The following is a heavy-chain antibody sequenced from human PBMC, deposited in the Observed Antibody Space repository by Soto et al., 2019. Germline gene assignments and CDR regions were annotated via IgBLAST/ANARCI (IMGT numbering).Heavy chain of an antibody. CDR2: FYDSGNT. CDR3: ATYNTGGGGRGY. Sequence: QVQLQESGPRLVKPSETLSLTCTVSGGSISSSYWSWIRQPPGKGLEWIGYFYDSGNTNYNPSLKSRVTTSVDTSKNQFSLKPNSVTAADTAMYYFATYNTGGGGRGYWGQGTLVTVSS. V-gene: IGHV4-59*08. J-gene: IGHJ4*02. CDR1: GGSISSSY. D-gene: IGHD3-16*01.